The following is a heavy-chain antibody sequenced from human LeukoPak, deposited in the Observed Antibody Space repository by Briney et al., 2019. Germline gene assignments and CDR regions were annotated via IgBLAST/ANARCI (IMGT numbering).Heavy chain of an antibody. V-gene: IGHV1-69*04. J-gene: IGHJ4*02. CDR3: AIYSGYYDY. CDR2: IIPILGIA. D-gene: IGHD4-23*01. CDR1: GGTFSSYA. Sequence: GSSVKVSCKASGGTFSSYAISWVRQALGQGPEWMGRIIPILGIANYAQKFQGRVTITADKSTSTAYMELSSLRSEDTAVYYCAIYSGYYDYWGQGTLVTVSS.